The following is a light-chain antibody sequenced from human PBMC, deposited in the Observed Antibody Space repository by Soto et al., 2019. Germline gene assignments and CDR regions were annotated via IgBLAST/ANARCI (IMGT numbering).Light chain of an antibody. CDR3: QSTDSSGTYVV. CDR2: KDT. J-gene: IGLJ2*01. V-gene: IGLV3-25*02. CDR1: ALPKQY. Sequence: SYELTQPPSVSVSPGQAASIRCSGDALPKQYAYWYRQRPGQAPVMVMYKDTERPSGIPERFSGSRSGTAVTLTINGVQAEDEADYYCQSTDSSGTYVVFGGGTQVTVL.